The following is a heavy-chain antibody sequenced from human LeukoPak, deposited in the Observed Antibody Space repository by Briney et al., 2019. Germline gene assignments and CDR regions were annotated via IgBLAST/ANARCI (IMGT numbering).Heavy chain of an antibody. D-gene: IGHD4-17*01. J-gene: IGHJ4*02. V-gene: IGHV3-30*02. CDR2: IRYDGSIK. Sequence: PGGSLRLSCAASGFTFSRYGMHWVRQAPGKGLEWVTFIRYDGSIKYYADSVKGRFTMSRDNSKNTLFLQMNSLRAEDTAVYYCTSRVNDHGDYTIDYWGQGTLVTVSS. CDR1: GFTFSRYG. CDR3: TSRVNDHGDYTIDY.